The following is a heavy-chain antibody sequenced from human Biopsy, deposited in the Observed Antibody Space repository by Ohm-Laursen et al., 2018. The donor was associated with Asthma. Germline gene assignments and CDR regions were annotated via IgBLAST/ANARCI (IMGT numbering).Heavy chain of an antibody. V-gene: IGHV4-31*03. CDR1: GGSLSSGPYY. CDR2: INYSGST. J-gene: IGHJ5*01. D-gene: IGHD2-8*01. Sequence: TLSLTCTVSGGSLSSGPYYWSWVRQHPGKGLEWIGYINYSGSTFYSPSLENRVTVSVDTSKNQFSLKLSSVTAADTAVYYCARDLSGYCTSSACYGFDSWGQGTLVTVSS. CDR3: ARDLSGYCTSSACYGFDS.